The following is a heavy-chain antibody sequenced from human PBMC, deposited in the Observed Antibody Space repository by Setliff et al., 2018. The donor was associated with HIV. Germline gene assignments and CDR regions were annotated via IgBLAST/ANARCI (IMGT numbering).Heavy chain of an antibody. CDR3: AKEYHTAATGTRVANYFDY. V-gene: IGHV1-46*01. J-gene: IGHJ4*02. Sequence: ASVKVSCKASGYTFTSCFLHWVRQAPGQGLEYMGIINPSDGRADYVEKFQDRVTITRDTSTSTVYMEMSSLRSEDTAIYYCAKEYHTAATGTRVANYFDYWGQGTLVTVSS. CDR1: GYTFTSCF. CDR2: INPSDGRA. D-gene: IGHD6-13*01.